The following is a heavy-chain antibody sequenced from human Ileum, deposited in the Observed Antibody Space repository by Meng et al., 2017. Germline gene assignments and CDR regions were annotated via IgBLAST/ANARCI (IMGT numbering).Heavy chain of an antibody. CDR2: ISGSGGST. D-gene: IGHD3-10*01. V-gene: IGHV3-23*01. Sequence: GGSLRLSCAASGFTFSSYAMSWVRQAPGKGLEWVSAISGSGGSTYYADSVKGRFTISRDNSKNTLYLQMNSLRAEDTAVYYCAKDLRITMVRGVIIVGDAFDIWGQGTMVTV. CDR3: AKDLRITMVRGVIIVGDAFDI. CDR1: GFTFSSYA. J-gene: IGHJ3*02.